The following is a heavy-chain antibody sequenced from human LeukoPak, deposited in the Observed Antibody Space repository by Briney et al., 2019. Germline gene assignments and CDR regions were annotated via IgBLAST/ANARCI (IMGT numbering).Heavy chain of an antibody. V-gene: IGHV3-7*01. D-gene: IGHD5-24*01. CDR2: IKQDGSEK. CDR1: GFTFSSYW. CDR3: ARETPRRGETRDGYR. J-gene: IGHJ4*02. Sequence: GGSLXLSCAASGFTFSSYWMSWVRQAPGKGXXWVANIKQDGSEKYYVDSVKGRFTISRDNAKNSLYLQMNSLRAEDTAVYYCARETPRRGETRDGYRWGQGTLVTVSS.